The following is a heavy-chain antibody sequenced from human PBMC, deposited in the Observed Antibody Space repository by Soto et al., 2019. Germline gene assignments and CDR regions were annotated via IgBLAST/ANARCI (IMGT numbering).Heavy chain of an antibody. D-gene: IGHD3-10*01. J-gene: IGHJ5*02. CDR1: GDSISSRSHY. Sequence: LSLTCAVSGDSISSRSHYWNWIRRVPGKGLEFIGYIFYTGATYYNPSLRGRISMSVDTSKNQFSLTLRSVTAADTAIYYCAREGRHSGGMRESWFDPWGQGTQVTVSS. V-gene: IGHV4-31*11. CDR2: IFYTGAT. CDR3: AREGRHSGGMRESWFDP.